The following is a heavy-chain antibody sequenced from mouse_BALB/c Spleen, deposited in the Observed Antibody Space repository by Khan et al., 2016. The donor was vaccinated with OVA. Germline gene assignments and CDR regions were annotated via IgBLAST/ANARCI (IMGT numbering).Heavy chain of an antibody. Sequence: EVELVESGGDLVEPGGSLKLSCAASGFTFSSYSMSWVRQTPDKRLEWVATIGSGGDYTYYPDIVKGRFTISRDNAKNTLYLQMSSLKSEDTAMYYCARHLTGSFAYWGQGTLVAVSA. CDR3: ARHLTGSFAY. CDR1: GFTFSSYS. CDR2: IGSGGDYT. V-gene: IGHV5-6*01. D-gene: IGHD4-1*01. J-gene: IGHJ3*01.